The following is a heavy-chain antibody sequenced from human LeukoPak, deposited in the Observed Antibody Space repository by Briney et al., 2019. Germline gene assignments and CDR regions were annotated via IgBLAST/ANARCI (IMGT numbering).Heavy chain of an antibody. CDR2: TSSDLNVK. CDR3: AREGYYGSGSPPSLYFDY. V-gene: IGHV3-30-3*01. D-gene: IGHD3-10*01. CDR1: GFTFRNYV. J-gene: IGHJ4*02. Sequence: GGSLRLSCAASGFTFRNYVIHWVRQAPGKGLEWVAVTSSDLNVKLHADSVKGRFTISRDNSRSTLYLQMNSLRPEDTAIYYCAREGYYGSGSPPSLYFDYWGQGTLVTVSS.